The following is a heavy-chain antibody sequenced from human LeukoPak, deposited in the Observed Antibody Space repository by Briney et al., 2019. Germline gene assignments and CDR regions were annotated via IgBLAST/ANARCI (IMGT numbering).Heavy chain of an antibody. CDR1: GGTFSSYA. V-gene: IGHV1-18*01. J-gene: IGHJ3*02. CDR3: ARDLQQWLDDAFDI. CDR2: ISAYNGNT. D-gene: IGHD6-19*01. Sequence: GASVKVSCKASGGTFSSYAISWVRQAPGQGLEWMGWISAYNGNTNYAQKLQGRVTMTTDTSTSTAYMELRSLRSDDTAVYYCARDLQQWLDDAFDIWGQGTMVTVSS.